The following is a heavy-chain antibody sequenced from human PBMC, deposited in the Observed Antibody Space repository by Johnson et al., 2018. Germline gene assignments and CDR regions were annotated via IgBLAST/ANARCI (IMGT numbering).Heavy chain of an antibody. CDR2: ISISSSTI. V-gene: IGHV3-48*01. CDR1: RFTFSSYS. Sequence: VQLVESGGGLVQPGGSLRLSCAASRFTFSSYSMNWVRQAPGRGLEWVAYISISSSTIYYADSVKGGFTISRNNAKNSLYLKMNRLRAEETAVYYLERDRNYYDSSWVVAFYSWGQGTMVTVSS. J-gene: IGHJ3*02. D-gene: IGHD3-22*01. CDR3: ERDRNYYDSSWVVAFYS.